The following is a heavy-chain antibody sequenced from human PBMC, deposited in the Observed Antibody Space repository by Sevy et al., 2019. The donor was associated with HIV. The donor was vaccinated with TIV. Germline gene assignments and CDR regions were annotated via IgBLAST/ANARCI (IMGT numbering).Heavy chain of an antibody. J-gene: IGHJ6*02. CDR1: GFSFGDYA. CDR3: AKDNRPATICNSSYYYYYGMDV. CDR2: ISWNSVSL. Sequence: GGSLRLSCAASGFSFGDYAMNWVRQAPGKGLEWVSGISWNSVSLDYADSVKGRFTISRDNAKNCLFLQMNRLRSEDTALYYCAKDNRPATICNSSYYYYYGMDVWGQGTTVTVSS. D-gene: IGHD6-6*01. V-gene: IGHV3-9*01.